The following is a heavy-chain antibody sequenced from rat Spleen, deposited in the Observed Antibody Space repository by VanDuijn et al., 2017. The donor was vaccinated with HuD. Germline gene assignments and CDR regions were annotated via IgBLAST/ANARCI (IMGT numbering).Heavy chain of an antibody. CDR2: ISPSGTKS. CDR1: GFTFGVYG. Sequence: EVQLVESGGGLVQPGRSLKLSCVASGFTFGVYGMHWIRQAPTKGLEWVASISPSGTKSHYRDSVKGRFTISRDNAKSTLYLQLDSLRSEDTATYYCARHRGPLDYWGQGVLVTVSS. V-gene: IGHV5-19*01. D-gene: IGHD4-3*01. CDR3: ARHRGPLDY. J-gene: IGHJ2*01.